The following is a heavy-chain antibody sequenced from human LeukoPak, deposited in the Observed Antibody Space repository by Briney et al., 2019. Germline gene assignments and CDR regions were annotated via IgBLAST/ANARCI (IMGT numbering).Heavy chain of an antibody. CDR1: GFTFDDYA. CDR3: AKDLSAAPEYYGMDV. J-gene: IGHJ6*02. Sequence: SLRLSCAASGFTFDDYAMHWVRQAPGKGLEWVSGISWNSGSIGYADSVKGRFTISRDNAKNSLYLQMNGLRAEDTALYYCAKDLSAAPEYYGMDVWGQGTTVTVSS. CDR2: ISWNSGSI. D-gene: IGHD2-2*01. V-gene: IGHV3-9*01.